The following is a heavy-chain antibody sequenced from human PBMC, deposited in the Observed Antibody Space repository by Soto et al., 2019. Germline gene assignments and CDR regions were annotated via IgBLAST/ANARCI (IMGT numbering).Heavy chain of an antibody. CDR1: GFSLSTSGVG. CDR3: AHRSLTTVVTSGYFQH. CDR2: IYWDDDK. Sequence: SGPTLVNPTQTLTLTCTFSGFSLSTSGVGVGWIRQPPGKALEWLALIYWDDDKRYSPSLKSRLTITKDTSKNQVVLTMTNMDPVDTATYCCAHRSLTTVVTSGYFQHWGKGTLVTVSS. V-gene: IGHV2-5*02. D-gene: IGHD4-17*01. J-gene: IGHJ1*01.